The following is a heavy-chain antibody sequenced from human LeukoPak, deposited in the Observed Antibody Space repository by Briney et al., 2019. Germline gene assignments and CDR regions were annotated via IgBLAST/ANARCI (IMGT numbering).Heavy chain of an antibody. J-gene: IGHJ4*02. D-gene: IGHD6-19*01. CDR1: GDSVSSNSAA. V-gene: IGHV6-1*01. Sequence: SQTLSLTCAISGDSVSSNSAAWNWIRQSPLRGLEWLGRTYYRSKWCNDYAVSVKGRVTINPDTSKNQFSLQLNSVTPEDTAVYYCAREATGWRPLDFWGQGTLVTVSS. CDR3: AREATGWRPLDF. CDR2: TYYRSKWCN.